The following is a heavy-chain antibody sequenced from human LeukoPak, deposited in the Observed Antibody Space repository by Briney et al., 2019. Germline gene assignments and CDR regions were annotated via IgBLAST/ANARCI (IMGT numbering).Heavy chain of an antibody. D-gene: IGHD6-19*01. Sequence: GGSLRLSCAASGFTFSSYGMHWVRQAPGKGLEWVAVIWYGGSNKYYADSVKGRFTISRDNSKNTLYLQMNSLRAEDTAVYYCARDRSSGWYIDYWGQGTLVTVSS. CDR2: IWYGGSNK. CDR3: ARDRSSGWYIDY. V-gene: IGHV3-33*01. J-gene: IGHJ4*02. CDR1: GFTFSSYG.